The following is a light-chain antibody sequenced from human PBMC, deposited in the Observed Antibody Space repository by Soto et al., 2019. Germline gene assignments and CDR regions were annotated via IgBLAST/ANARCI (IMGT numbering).Light chain of an antibody. CDR1: QSVSSW. CDR2: EAS. Sequence: DIQMTQSPSPLSASVGDRVTITCRASQSVSSWLAWYQQKSGKAPKLLIYEASTLQSGVPSRFRGSGSGTEFTLTISSLQPDDFATYHCQQYNSYSRTFGQGTKVDIK. J-gene: IGKJ1*01. V-gene: IGKV1-5*03. CDR3: QQYNSYSRT.